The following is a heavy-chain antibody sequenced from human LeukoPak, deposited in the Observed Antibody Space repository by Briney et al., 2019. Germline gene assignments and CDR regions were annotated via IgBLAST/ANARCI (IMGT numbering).Heavy chain of an antibody. V-gene: IGHV1-18*01. Sequence: GASVKVSCKASGYTFTSYGISWVRQAPGQGLEWMGWISAYNGNTNYAQKLQGRVTMTTDTSTSTAYMELRSLRSDDTAVYYCARDPGRAIVAGGDDAFDIWGQGTMVTVSS. CDR2: ISAYNGNT. CDR1: GYTFTSYG. D-gene: IGHD3-22*01. CDR3: ARDPGRAIVAGGDDAFDI. J-gene: IGHJ3*02.